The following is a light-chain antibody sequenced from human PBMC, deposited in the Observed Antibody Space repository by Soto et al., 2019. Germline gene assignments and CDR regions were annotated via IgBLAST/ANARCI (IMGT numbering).Light chain of an antibody. CDR3: QKLNAYPPWT. Sequence: DIQMTQSPSSLSASVGDRVTITCRASQGISSWLAWYQQKPGKPPKLLIFGASTLQSGVPSRFSGSGSGTDFTLTISSLQPEDFATYFCQKLNAYPPWTFGQGTKVEIK. CDR1: QGISSW. J-gene: IGKJ1*01. V-gene: IGKV1D-16*01. CDR2: GAS.